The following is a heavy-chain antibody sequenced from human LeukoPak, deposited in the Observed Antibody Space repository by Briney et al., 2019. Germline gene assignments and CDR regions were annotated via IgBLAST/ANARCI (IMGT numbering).Heavy chain of an antibody. CDR2: IYYSGST. D-gene: IGHD3-10*01. J-gene: IGHJ5*02. V-gene: IGHV4-59*08. CDR3: ARRAGSHTPFYP. Sequence: SETLSLTCTVSGGSISSYYWSWIRPPPRKGLERIGYIYYSGSTNYNPSLKSRVTISVDTSKNQFSLKLSSVTAADTAVYYCARRAGSHTPFYPWGQGTLVTVSS. CDR1: GGSISSYY.